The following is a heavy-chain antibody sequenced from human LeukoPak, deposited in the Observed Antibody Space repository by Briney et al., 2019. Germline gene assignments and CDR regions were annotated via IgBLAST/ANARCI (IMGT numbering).Heavy chain of an antibody. Sequence: GGSLRLSCAASGFTFSDYYMSWIRQAPGKGLEWVSYISSSGSTTYYADSVKGRFTISRDNAKNSLYLQMNSLRAEDTAVYYCAREATTIFGVVIPSAFDIWGQGTMVTVSS. CDR1: GFTFSDYY. D-gene: IGHD3-3*01. CDR3: AREATTIFGVVIPSAFDI. V-gene: IGHV3-11*01. J-gene: IGHJ3*02. CDR2: ISSSGSTT.